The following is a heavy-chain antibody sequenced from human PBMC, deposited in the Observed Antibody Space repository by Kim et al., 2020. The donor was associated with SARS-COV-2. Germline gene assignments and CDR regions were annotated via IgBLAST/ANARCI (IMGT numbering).Heavy chain of an antibody. J-gene: IGHJ4*02. D-gene: IGHD3-10*01. CDR1: GFTFSSYE. CDR2: ISSSGSTI. Sequence: GGSLRLSCAASGFTFSSYEMNWVRQAPGKGLEWVSYISSSGSTIYYADSVKGRFTISRDNAKNSLYLQMNSLRAEDTAVYYCARVNRRWFGEESKDYWGQGTLVTVSS. CDR3: ARVNRRWFGEESKDY. V-gene: IGHV3-48*03.